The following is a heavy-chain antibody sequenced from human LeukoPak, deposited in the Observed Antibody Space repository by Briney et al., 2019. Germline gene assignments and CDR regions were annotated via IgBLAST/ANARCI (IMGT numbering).Heavy chain of an antibody. V-gene: IGHV3-11*01. J-gene: IGHJ4*02. CDR1: GFTFSDYY. CDR3: ARGLTSNDYVWGSYRYTGSDY. D-gene: IGHD3-16*02. Sequence: GGSLRLSCAASGFTFSDYYMSWIRQAPGKGLEWVSYISSSGSTIYYADSVKGRFTISRDNAKNSLYLQMNSLRAEDTAVYYCARGLTSNDYVWGSYRYTGSDYWGQGTLVTVSS. CDR2: ISSSGSTI.